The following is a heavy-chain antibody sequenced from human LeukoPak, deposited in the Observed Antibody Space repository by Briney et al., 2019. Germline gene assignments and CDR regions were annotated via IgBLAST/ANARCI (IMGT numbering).Heavy chain of an antibody. J-gene: IGHJ4*02. Sequence: GGSLRLSCAASGFTVSSDYMAWVRQAPGKGLEWVSVIYSSGSTYYADSVKGRFTTSRDNSKNTLYLQMNSLRAEDTAVYYCASAPSGSSGYWGQGTLVTVSS. D-gene: IGHD1-26*01. V-gene: IGHV3-53*01. CDR3: ASAPSGSSGY. CDR1: GFTVSSDY. CDR2: IYSSGST.